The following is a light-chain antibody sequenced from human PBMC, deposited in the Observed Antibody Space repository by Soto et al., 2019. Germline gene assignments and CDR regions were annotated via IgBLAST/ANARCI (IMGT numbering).Light chain of an antibody. J-gene: IGKJ1*01. CDR1: QSVSRN. CDR3: QQYNNWPPT. CDR2: GAS. Sequence: EIVMTQSPATLSVSPGERATLSCRASQSVSRNLAWYQQKPGQAPRLLIYGASTRATGIAARFSGRESGTEFTLTISSLQSEDFAVYYCQQYNNWPPTFGQGTKVEIK. V-gene: IGKV3-15*01.